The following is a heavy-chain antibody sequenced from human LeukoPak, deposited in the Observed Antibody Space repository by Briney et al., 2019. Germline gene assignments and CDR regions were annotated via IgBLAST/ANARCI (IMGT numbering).Heavy chain of an antibody. Sequence: PGGSLRLSCAASGFIFSAYYMSWIRQTPGKGLEWVSYISSSSSYTNYADSVKGRFTISRDNAKNSLYLQMNSLRAEDTAVYYCARGSAAAGTWYFDLWGRGTLVTVSS. CDR3: ARGSAAAGTWYFDL. CDR1: GFIFSAYY. CDR2: ISSSSSYT. D-gene: IGHD6-13*01. V-gene: IGHV3-11*06. J-gene: IGHJ2*01.